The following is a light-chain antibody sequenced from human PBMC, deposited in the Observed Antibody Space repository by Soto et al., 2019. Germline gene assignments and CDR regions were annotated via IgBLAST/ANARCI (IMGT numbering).Light chain of an antibody. V-gene: IGLV2-8*01. CDR1: SSDVGGYNF. CDR2: DVS. J-gene: IGLJ1*01. Sequence: QSALTQPPSASGSPGQSVTISCTGTSSDVGGYNFVSWFQHQPGKAPKLMIYDVSKRPSGVPDRFSGSKSGNTASLTVSGLQAEDEADYYCSSYAGSKNYVSGTGTKLTVL. CDR3: SSYAGSKNYV.